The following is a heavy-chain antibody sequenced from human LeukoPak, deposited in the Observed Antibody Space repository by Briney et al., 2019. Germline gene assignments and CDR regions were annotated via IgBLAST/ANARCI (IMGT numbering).Heavy chain of an antibody. V-gene: IGHV3-21*01. Sequence: PGGSLRLSCAASGFTLSSYSMNWVRQAPGKGLEWVSSISSSSSYIYYADSVKGRFTISRDNAKNSLYLQMNSLRAEDTAVYYCAREGPAIRMVFYYYYGMDVWGQGTTVTVSS. CDR3: AREGPAIRMVFYYYYGMDV. D-gene: IGHD2-2*02. CDR2: ISSSSSYI. J-gene: IGHJ6*02. CDR1: GFTLSSYS.